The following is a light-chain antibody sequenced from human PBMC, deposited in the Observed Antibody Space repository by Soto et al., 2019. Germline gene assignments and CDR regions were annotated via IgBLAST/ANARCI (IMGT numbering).Light chain of an antibody. CDR1: QSISTW. Sequence: DIQMTQSPSTLSAFVGDRVAITCRASQSISTWLAWYQQKPGKVPKLLIFKASSLQSGVPSRFSGSGSGTDFTLTISSLQPDDFANYYCQQYNPSSRTFGQGTKLDIK. CDR3: QQYNPSSRT. V-gene: IGKV1-5*03. CDR2: KAS. J-gene: IGKJ1*01.